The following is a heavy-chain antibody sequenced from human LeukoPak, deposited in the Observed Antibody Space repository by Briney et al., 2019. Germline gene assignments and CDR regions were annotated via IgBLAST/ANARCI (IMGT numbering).Heavy chain of an antibody. CDR3: ARGLGLPLFDY. D-gene: IGHD7-27*01. CDR1: GGSISSYY. V-gene: IGHV4-59*01. J-gene: IGHJ4*02. CDR2: IYYSGST. Sequence: SETLSLTCTVSGGSISSYYWSWIRQPPGKGLEWIGYIYYSGSTNYNPSLKSRVTISVDTSKNQFSLKLSSVTAADTAVYYCARGLGLPLFDYWGQGTLVTVSS.